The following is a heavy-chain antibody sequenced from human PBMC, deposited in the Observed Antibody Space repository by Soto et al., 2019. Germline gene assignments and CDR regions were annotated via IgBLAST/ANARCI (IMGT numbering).Heavy chain of an antibody. CDR2: IIPMLGMA. J-gene: IGHJ4*02. Sequence: QVQLVQSGPEVKKPGSSVKDSCTASGDTFSGYTISWVRQAPGQGLEWIGRIIPMLGMANYALNFQGRVTIAADKSTSTAYMVLSSLTSGDTAMYYCATNYGSGSAPFDYWGQGTVVTVSS. CDR3: ATNYGSGSAPFDY. V-gene: IGHV1-69*02. D-gene: IGHD3-10*01. CDR1: GDTFSGYT.